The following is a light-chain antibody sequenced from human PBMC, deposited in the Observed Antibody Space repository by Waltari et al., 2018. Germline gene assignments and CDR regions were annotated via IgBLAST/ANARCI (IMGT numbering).Light chain of an antibody. Sequence: DIVMTQSPDSLAVSLGERATIKCKSSQNLLYSANSNNYLAWYQQKPGQPPKLLIYWASSRETGVPDRFSGSGSGTDFTLTINSLQAEDVAVYYCQQHYSSPYTFGQGTKLEI. CDR3: QQHYSSPYT. J-gene: IGKJ2*01. V-gene: IGKV4-1*01. CDR1: QNLLYSANSNNY. CDR2: WAS.